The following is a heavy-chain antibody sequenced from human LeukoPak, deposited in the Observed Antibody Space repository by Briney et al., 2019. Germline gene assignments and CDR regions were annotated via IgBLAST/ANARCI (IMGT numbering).Heavy chain of an antibody. CDR1: GFTFSSYS. D-gene: IGHD2-2*01. CDR3: AGLVVVPAATQFDY. CDR2: ISSSSSYI. V-gene: IGHV3-21*01. J-gene: IGHJ4*02. Sequence: GGSLRLSCAASGFTFSSYSMNWVRQAPGKGLEWVSSISSSSSYIYYADSVRGRFTISRDNAKNSLYLQMNSLRAEDTAVYYCAGLVVVPAATQFDYWGQGTLVTVSS.